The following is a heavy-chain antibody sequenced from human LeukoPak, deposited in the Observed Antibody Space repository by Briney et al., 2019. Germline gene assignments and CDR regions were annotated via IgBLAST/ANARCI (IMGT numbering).Heavy chain of an antibody. CDR3: ASRAAAGTDY. D-gene: IGHD6-13*01. V-gene: IGHV3-30*04. J-gene: IGHJ4*02. CDR1: GFTFSSYA. Sequence: SGGSLRLSCAASGFTFSSYAMHWVRQAPGKGLEWVAVISYDGSNKYYADSVKGRFTISRDNSKNTLYLQMNSLRAKDTAVYYCASRAAAGTDYWGQGTLVAVSS. CDR2: ISYDGSNK.